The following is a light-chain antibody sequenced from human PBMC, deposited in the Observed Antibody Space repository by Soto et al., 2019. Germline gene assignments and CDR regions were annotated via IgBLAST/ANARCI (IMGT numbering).Light chain of an antibody. Sequence: EIVLTQSPGTLSLSPGERATLSCRASQSVSSSYLAWYQQKPGQAPRLLIYGASSRATGIPDRFSGSGSGTDFTLTISRLEPEDCAVYYCHQYDSSPITFGGGTKVEIK. CDR2: GAS. V-gene: IGKV3-20*01. CDR1: QSVSSSY. J-gene: IGKJ4*01. CDR3: HQYDSSPIT.